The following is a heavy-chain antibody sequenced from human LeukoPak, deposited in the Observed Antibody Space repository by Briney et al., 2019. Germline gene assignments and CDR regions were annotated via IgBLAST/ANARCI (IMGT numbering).Heavy chain of an antibody. J-gene: IGHJ4*02. CDR2: ISGSDAGT. V-gene: IGHV3-23*01. Sequence: PGGSLRLSCAASGFTFNNYAMSWVRQAPGKGLEWVSAISGSDAGTYYADSVKGRFTISRDNAKNSLYLQMNSLRAEDTAVYYCARGSSSTGYYFDYWGQGTLVTVSS. D-gene: IGHD3-22*01. CDR3: ARGSSSTGYYFDY. CDR1: GFTFNNYA.